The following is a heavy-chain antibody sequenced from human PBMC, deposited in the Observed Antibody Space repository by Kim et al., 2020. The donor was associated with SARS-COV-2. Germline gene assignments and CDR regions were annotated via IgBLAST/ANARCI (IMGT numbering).Heavy chain of an antibody. D-gene: IGHD3-22*01. CDR1: GGSISSGDYY. CDR2: IYYSGST. Sequence: SETLSLTCTVSGGSISSGDYYWSWIRQPPGKGLEWIGYIYYSGSTYYNPSLKSRVTISVDTSKNQFSLKLSSVTAADTAVYYCARDYYDSSGYGGDAFDIWGQGTMVTVSS. CDR3: ARDYYDSSGYGGDAFDI. J-gene: IGHJ3*02. V-gene: IGHV4-30-4*01.